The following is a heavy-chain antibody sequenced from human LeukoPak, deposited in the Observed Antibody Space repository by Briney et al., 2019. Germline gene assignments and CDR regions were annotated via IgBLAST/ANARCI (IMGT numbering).Heavy chain of an antibody. V-gene: IGHV3-33*03. Sequence: GRSLRLSCAASGFTFSTHGMHWVRQAPGKGLEWVALIWNDGSDKIYADSVKGRFTISRDNTKNSLFLQMNSLRAEDTAVYYCATGGAVAGRFAYWGQGTLVTVSS. CDR3: ATGGAVAGRFAY. D-gene: IGHD6-19*01. CDR1: GFTFSTHG. J-gene: IGHJ4*02. CDR2: IWNDGSDK.